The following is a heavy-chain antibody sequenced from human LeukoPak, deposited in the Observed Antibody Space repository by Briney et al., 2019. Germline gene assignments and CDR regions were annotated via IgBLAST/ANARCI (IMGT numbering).Heavy chain of an antibody. V-gene: IGHV4-39*01. CDR2: IYYSGST. CDR3: ARHADLTYYYEY. J-gene: IGHJ4*02. CDR1: GGSISSSSYS. Sequence: SETLSLTCTVSGGSISSSSYSWGWIRQPPGKGLEWIGSIYYSGSTYYNPSLKSRVTISVDTSKNQFSLKLSSVTAADTAVYYCARHADLTYYYEYWGQGTLVTVSS.